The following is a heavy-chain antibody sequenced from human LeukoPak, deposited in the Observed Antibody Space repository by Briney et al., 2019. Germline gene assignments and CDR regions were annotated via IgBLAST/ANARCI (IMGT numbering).Heavy chain of an antibody. Sequence: GGSLRLSCAASGFIFSDYYMSWIRQAPGKGLEWISYISSSSSYTNYVDSVKGRFTISRDNAKNSLYLQMNSLRAEDTAVYYCARAVSVSSYYFDCWGQGTLVAVSS. CDR2: ISSSSSYT. CDR1: GFIFSDYY. J-gene: IGHJ4*02. V-gene: IGHV3-11*05. D-gene: IGHD5/OR15-5a*01. CDR3: ARAVSVSSYYFDC.